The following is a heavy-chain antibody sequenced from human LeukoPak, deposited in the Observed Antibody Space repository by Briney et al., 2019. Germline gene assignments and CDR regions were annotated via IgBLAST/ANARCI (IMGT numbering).Heavy chain of an antibody. CDR2: IYSSGST. V-gene: IGHV4-4*07. Sequence: SETLSLTCTVSGGSISIYYWSWIRQPAGKGLEWIGRIYSSGSTNYNPSLKSRVTMSIDTSKSQFSLKLNSVTAADTAVYYCAKEVNGWLEKGDWGQGTLVTVSS. J-gene: IGHJ4*02. D-gene: IGHD6-19*01. CDR3: AKEVNGWLEKGD. CDR1: GGSISIYY.